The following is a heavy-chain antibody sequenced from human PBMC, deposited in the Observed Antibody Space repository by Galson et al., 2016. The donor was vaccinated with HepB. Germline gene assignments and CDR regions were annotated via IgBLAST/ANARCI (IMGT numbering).Heavy chain of an antibody. CDR2: ISSTCNSK. CDR1: GFTFRDYY. CDR3: AKVANVNYFDS. Sequence: SLRLSCAVSGFTFRDYYMSWIRQAPGKGLEWVAYISSTCNSKYYADSVKGRFTISRDNAKNSLILQMSGLRAEDTAVYFCAKVANVNYFDSWGQGTLVTVSS. J-gene: IGHJ5*01. D-gene: IGHD1-7*01. V-gene: IGHV3-11*01.